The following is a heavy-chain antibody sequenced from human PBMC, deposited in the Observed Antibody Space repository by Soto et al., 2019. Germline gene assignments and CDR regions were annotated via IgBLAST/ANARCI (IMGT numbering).Heavy chain of an antibody. CDR2: ISGSGGRS. CDR1: GFTFSNYA. V-gene: IGHV3-23*01. J-gene: IGHJ4*02. Sequence: EVQLLDSGGGLVQPGGSLRLSCAASGFTFSNYAMTWVRQGPGKGLEWVSGISGSGGRSYYADSVKGRFTISRDNSKSTFYLQMTSLRAEDTAVYYCAKAYFVWSSEQPYYFDYWGQGTLVTVSS. D-gene: IGHD3-16*01. CDR3: AKAYFVWSSEQPYYFDY.